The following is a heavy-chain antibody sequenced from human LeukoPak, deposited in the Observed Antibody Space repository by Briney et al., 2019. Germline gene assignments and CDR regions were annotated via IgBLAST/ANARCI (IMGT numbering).Heavy chain of an antibody. V-gene: IGHV5-51*01. Sequence: GESLQISCKWSGYTFTTYWIGWVRPPPGKGLEWMGVINPSDSDTRYSPPSQGQVTISADKSINTAYLQWTSLKASDTAMYYCALQPGTDFDYWGQGTLVSVSS. CDR1: GYTFTTYW. D-gene: IGHD2-2*01. CDR2: INPSDSDT. J-gene: IGHJ4*02. CDR3: ALQPGTDFDY.